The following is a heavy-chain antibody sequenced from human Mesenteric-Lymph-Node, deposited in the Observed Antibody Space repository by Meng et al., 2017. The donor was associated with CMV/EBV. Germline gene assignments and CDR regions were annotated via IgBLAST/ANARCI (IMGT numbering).Heavy chain of an antibody. D-gene: IGHD3-16*01. CDR3: ARDRMGGIDAFDI. Sequence: GESLKISCAASGFTFSNYGMHWVRQAPGKGLEWVAVVYYDGGNKYYADSVKGRFTISSDNSRNTLYLQMNTLRAEDTAVYNCARDRMGGIDAFDIWGQGTMVTVSS. J-gene: IGHJ3*02. CDR2: VYYDGGNK. CDR1: GFTFSNYG. V-gene: IGHV3-33*01.